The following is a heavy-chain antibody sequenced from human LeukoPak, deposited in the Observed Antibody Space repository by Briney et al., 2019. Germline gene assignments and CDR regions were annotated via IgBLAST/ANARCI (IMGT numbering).Heavy chain of an antibody. CDR1: GGSISSYY. CDR2: IYYSGST. J-gene: IGHJ6*03. CDR3: ARDGAEQDYYYYMDV. D-gene: IGHD1/OR15-1a*01. V-gene: IGHV4-59*12. Sequence: SETLSLTCTVSGGSISSYYWSWIRQPPGKGLEWIGYIYYSGSTYYNPSLKSRVTISVDTSKNQFSLKLSSVTAADTAVYYCARDGAEQDYYYYMDVWGKGTTVTVSS.